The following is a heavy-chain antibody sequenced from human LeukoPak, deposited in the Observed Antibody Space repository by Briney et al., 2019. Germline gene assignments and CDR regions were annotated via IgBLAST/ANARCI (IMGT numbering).Heavy chain of an antibody. V-gene: IGHV1-2*02. D-gene: IGHD4-17*01. J-gene: IGHJ4*02. CDR3: ARGPDYGDYFDY. Sequence: ASVKVSCKASAYTFTGYYMHWVRQAPGQGLEWMGWINPDSGGTNYAQKFQGRVTMTRDTSTSTVYMELRSLRSEDTAVYYCARGPDYGDYFDYWGQGTLVTVSS. CDR1: AYTFTGYY. CDR2: INPDSGGT.